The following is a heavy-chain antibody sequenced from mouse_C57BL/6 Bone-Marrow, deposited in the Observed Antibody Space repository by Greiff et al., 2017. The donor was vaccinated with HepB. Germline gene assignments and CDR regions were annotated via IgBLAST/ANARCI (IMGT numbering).Heavy chain of an antibody. D-gene: IGHD2-5*01. CDR2: IHPNSGST. CDR1: GYTFTSYW. CDR3: ARERAHSNYVVDY. J-gene: IGHJ4*01. V-gene: IGHV1-64*01. Sequence: QVQLQQPGAELVKPGASVKLSCKASGYTFTSYWMHWVKQRPGQGLEWIGMIHPNSGSTNYNEKFNSKATLTVDKSSSTAYMQLSSLTSEDSAVYYCARERAHSNYVVDYWGQGTSVTVSS.